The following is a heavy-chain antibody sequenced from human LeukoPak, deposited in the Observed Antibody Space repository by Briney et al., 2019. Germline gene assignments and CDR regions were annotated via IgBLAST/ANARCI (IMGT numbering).Heavy chain of an antibody. V-gene: IGHV3-23*01. CDR1: GFTFRNYA. CDR3: AKGTDFWSGYFDY. D-gene: IGHD3-3*01. Sequence: PGGSLRLSCAASGFTFRNYAMSRVRQAPGKGLEWVSGISGSGGSTYYADSVKGRFTISRDNSKDTLYLQVNSLRAEDTAVYYCAKGTDFWSGYFDYWGQGTLVTVSS. J-gene: IGHJ4*02. CDR2: ISGSGGST.